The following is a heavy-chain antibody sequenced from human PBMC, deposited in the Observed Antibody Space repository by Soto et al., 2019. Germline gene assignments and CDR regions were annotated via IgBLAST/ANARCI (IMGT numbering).Heavy chain of an antibody. V-gene: IGHV4-59*08. CDR2: IYYSAST. CDR3: ARRYSYGHFDY. Sequence: SETLSLTCTVSGGSIGSYYWSWIRQPPGKGLEWIGYIYYSASTNYSPSLKSRVTISVDTSKNQFSLNLSSVTAADTAVYYCARRYSYGHFDYWGQGTLVTVSS. CDR1: GGSIGSYY. J-gene: IGHJ4*02. D-gene: IGHD5-18*01.